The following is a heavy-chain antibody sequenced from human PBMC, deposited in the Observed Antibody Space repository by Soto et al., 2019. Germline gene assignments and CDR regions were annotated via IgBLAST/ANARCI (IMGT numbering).Heavy chain of an antibody. V-gene: IGHV3-23*01. D-gene: IGHD2-2*01. Sequence: GGSLRLSCAASGFTFNSYAMGWVRLAPGKGLEWVSSISGSGGSTYYADSVKGRFTISRDNSKNTLYLQMNSLRAEDTAVYYCAKDRSSSPSCRYFDYWGQGTLVPVSS. CDR3: AKDRSSSPSCRYFDY. CDR2: ISGSGGST. J-gene: IGHJ4*02. CDR1: GFTFNSYA.